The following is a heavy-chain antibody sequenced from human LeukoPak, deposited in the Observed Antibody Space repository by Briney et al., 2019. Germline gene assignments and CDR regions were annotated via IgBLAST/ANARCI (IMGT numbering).Heavy chain of an antibody. CDR1: VCTFTSYG. CDR3: GRVECRSTSCYGGGYYYYGMDV. J-gene: IGHJ6*04. CDR2: ISAYYRKT. Sequence: APLRVSCKASVCTFTSYGLSSVRQAPGHALEWVGWISAYYRKTNYAQKLQGRVTMTTDTSTSAAYMELRSLRSDDTAVYYCGRVECRSTSCYGGGYYYYGMDVWGKGTTVTVSS. V-gene: IGHV1-18*04. D-gene: IGHD2-2*01.